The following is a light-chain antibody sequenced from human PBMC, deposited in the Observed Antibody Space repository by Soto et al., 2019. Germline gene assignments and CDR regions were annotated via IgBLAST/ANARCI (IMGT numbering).Light chain of an antibody. CDR2: AAS. Sequence: EIVLTQSPATLSLSPGERATLSCRASQSVSSSLAWYQQKPVQPPRLLIYAASNRATGIPARFSGSVSGTDFTLTISSLEPEDFAVYYCLHRSNWPPMYTFGQGTKLEIK. CDR3: LHRSNWPPMYT. CDR1: QSVSSS. V-gene: IGKV3-11*01. J-gene: IGKJ2*01.